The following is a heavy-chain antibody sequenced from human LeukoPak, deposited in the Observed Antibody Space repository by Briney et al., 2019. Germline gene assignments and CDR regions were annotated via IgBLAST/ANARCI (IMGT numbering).Heavy chain of an antibody. CDR2: ISSSSSYI. CDR1: GFTFSSYS. D-gene: IGHD1-1*01. Sequence: PGGSLRLSCAASGFTFSSYSMNWVRQAPGKGLEWVSSISSSSSYIYYADSVKGRFTISRDNAKNSLYLQMNSLRAEDTAVYYCARDHSWSQWVDHWGQGTLVTVSS. CDR3: ARDHSWSQWVDH. V-gene: IGHV3-21*01. J-gene: IGHJ4*02.